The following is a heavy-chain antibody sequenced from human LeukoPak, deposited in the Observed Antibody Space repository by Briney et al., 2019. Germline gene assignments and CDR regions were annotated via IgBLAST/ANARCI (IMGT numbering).Heavy chain of an antibody. Sequence: GESLKISCKASGYTFTGYYMHWVRQAPGQGLEWMGRINPNSGGTNYAQKFQGRVTMTRDTSISTAYMELSRLRSDDTAVYYCVEAASQTDYWGQGTLVTVSS. CDR2: INPNSGGT. CDR3: VEAASQTDY. D-gene: IGHD6-13*01. CDR1: GYTFTGYY. V-gene: IGHV1-2*06. J-gene: IGHJ4*02.